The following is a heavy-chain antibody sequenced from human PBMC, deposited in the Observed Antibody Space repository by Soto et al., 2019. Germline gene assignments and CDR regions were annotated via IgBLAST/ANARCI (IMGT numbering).Heavy chain of an antibody. V-gene: IGHV4-61*01. J-gene: IGHJ4*02. Sequence: PSETLSLTCTVSGGSVNSDSYFWSWIRQPPGKALEWIGYIYYSGSTNYNPSLKSRVTISVDTSRNQFSLKLSSVTAADTAIFYCAREYSNSPASPAAFDLWGQGTLVTVSS. CDR2: IYYSGST. CDR3: AREYSNSPASPAAFDL. CDR1: GGSVNSDSYF. D-gene: IGHD6-6*01.